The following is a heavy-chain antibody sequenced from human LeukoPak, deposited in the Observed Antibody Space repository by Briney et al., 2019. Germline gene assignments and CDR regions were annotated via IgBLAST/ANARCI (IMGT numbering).Heavy chain of an antibody. Sequence: SETLSLTCTVSGYSISSGYYWGWIRQPPGKGLEWIGSIYHSGSTYYSPSLKSRVTISGDTSKNQFSLRLGSVTAADTAVYYCARDLDAFDISGQGTMVTVSS. CDR3: ARDLDAFDI. CDR2: IYHSGST. V-gene: IGHV4-38-2*02. J-gene: IGHJ3*02. CDR1: GYSISSGYY.